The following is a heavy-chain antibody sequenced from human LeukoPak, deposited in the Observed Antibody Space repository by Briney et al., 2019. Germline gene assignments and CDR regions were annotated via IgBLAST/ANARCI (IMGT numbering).Heavy chain of an antibody. CDR2: INPSGGST. V-gene: IGHV1-46*01. Sequence: ASVKVSCKASGYTFTSYYMHWVRQAPGQGLEWMGIINPSGGSTSYAQKFQGRVTMTRDTSTSTVYMELRSLRSGDTAVYYCARTAYYYDSSGYYHEAFDIWGQGTMVTVSS. CDR1: GYTFTSYY. D-gene: IGHD3-22*01. J-gene: IGHJ3*02. CDR3: ARTAYYYDSSGYYHEAFDI.